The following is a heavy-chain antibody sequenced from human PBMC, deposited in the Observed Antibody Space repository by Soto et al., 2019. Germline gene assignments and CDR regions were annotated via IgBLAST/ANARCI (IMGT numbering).Heavy chain of an antibody. J-gene: IGHJ4*02. Sequence: QVQLQESGAGLVRPSETLSLTCAISGGSISSAYWWNWVRQPPGKGLEWIGEIYHSGSTNYNPSLKSRVTISLDKSNMQFSLKLNSVTAADTAVYYCARGNYDGSGYYSYFDYWGQGTLVTVSS. CDR2: IYHSGST. V-gene: IGHV4-4*02. D-gene: IGHD3-22*01. CDR1: GGSISSAYW. CDR3: ARGNYDGSGYYSYFDY.